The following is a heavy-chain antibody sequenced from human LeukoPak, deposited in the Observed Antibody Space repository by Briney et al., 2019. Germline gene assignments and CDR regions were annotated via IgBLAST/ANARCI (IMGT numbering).Heavy chain of an antibody. CDR3: ARASSGYDFWSGYYPSYYYYYMDV. Sequence: GSSVKVSFKASGGTFSIYAISGVRPAPGQGLEWMGGIIPIFGTANYAQKFQSRVTITTDESTSTAYMELSSLRAEDTAVYYCARASSGYDFWSGYYPSYYYYYMDVWGKGTTVTVSS. CDR1: GGTFSIYA. D-gene: IGHD3-3*01. J-gene: IGHJ6*03. CDR2: IIPIFGTA. V-gene: IGHV1-69*05.